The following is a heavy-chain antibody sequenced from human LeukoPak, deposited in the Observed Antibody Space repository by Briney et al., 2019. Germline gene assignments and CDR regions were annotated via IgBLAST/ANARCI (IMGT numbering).Heavy chain of an antibody. CDR3: ARGHSSGWLRYFDY. CDR1: GFTFSNYN. D-gene: IGHD3-22*01. J-gene: IGHJ4*02. CDR2: ISSSSTTI. Sequence: HPGGSLRLSCAASGFTFSNYNMNWVRQAPGKGLEWVSYISSSSTTIHYADSVRGRFTISRDNARNSLYLQMNSLRAEDTAVYYCARGHSSGWLRYFDYWGQGTLVTVSS. V-gene: IGHV3-48*01.